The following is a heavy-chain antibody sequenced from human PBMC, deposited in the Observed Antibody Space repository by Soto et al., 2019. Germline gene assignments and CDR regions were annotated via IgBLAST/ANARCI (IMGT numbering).Heavy chain of an antibody. CDR3: ARRGGDVRYFDWLLYYFDY. Sequence: SETLSLTCTVSGGSISSYYWSWIRQPPGKGLEWIGYIYYSGSTNYNPSLKSRVTISVDTSKNQFSLKLSSVTAADTAVYYCARRGGDVRYFDWLLYYFDYWGQGTLVTVSS. J-gene: IGHJ4*02. CDR1: GGSISSYY. V-gene: IGHV4-59*01. CDR2: IYYSGST. D-gene: IGHD3-9*01.